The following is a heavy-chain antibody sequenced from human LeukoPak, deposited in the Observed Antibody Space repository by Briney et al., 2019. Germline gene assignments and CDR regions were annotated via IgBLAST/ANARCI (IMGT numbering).Heavy chain of an antibody. D-gene: IGHD3-22*01. CDR2: INHSGST. CDR1: GGSFSGYY. Sequence: PSETLSLTCAVYGGSFSGYYWSWIRQPPGKGLEWIGEINHSGSTNYNPSLKSRVTISVDTSKNQFSLKLSSVTAADTAVYYCARDQRRTYYYDSSGYYPTSKYFQHWGQGTLVTVSS. V-gene: IGHV4-34*01. CDR3: ARDQRRTYYYDSSGYYPTSKYFQH. J-gene: IGHJ1*01.